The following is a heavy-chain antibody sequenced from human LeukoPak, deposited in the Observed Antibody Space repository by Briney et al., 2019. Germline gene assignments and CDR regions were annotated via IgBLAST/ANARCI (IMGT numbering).Heavy chain of an antibody. V-gene: IGHV1-46*01. CDR3: ARDMLAVPSNWFDP. J-gene: IGHJ5*02. Sequence: ASVKVSCTASGYPFIDYYIHWVRQAPGQGLEWMGVINPSGGGTSYAQKFQGRVTMTRDTSTSTVYMDLRSLRSEDTAVYFCARDMLAVPSNWFDPWGQGTLVTVSS. D-gene: IGHD2-8*01. CDR2: INPSGGGT. CDR1: GYPFIDYY.